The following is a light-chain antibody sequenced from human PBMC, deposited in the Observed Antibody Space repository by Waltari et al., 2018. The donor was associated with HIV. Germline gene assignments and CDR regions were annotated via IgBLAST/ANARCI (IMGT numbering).Light chain of an antibody. CDR1: SSDVGNYNL. V-gene: IGLV2-23*02. Sequence: QSALTQPASVSGSPGQSITISCTGTSSDVGNYNLVSWYQQHPGKVPKVMSYEVSKRPSGVSNRFSGSKSGNRASLTISGLQAEDEADYYCCSYAGSSAVVFGGGTKLTVL. J-gene: IGLJ2*01. CDR3: CSYAGSSAVV. CDR2: EVS.